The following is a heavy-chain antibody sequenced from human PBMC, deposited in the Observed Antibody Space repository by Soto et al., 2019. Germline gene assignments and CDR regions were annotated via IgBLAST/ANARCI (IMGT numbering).Heavy chain of an antibody. Sequence: GVSLRRSCAASGFNFSSHLLRWVRQAPGKGLEWASAISGSSSSTYYGDSVKGRFTISRYNSKNTLYLQMNSLRADDTAVYYYAKPRGLTGSSWAVATLSDSYYNGMDVWERRTTVTVSS. CDR3: AKPRGLTGSSWAVATLSDSYYNGMDV. CDR1: GFNFSSHL. J-gene: IGHJ6*01. V-gene: IGHV3-23*01. D-gene: IGHD6-19*01. CDR2: ISGSSSST.